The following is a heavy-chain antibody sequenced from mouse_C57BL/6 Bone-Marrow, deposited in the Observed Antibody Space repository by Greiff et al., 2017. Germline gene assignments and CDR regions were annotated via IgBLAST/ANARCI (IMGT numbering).Heavy chain of an antibody. J-gene: IGHJ3*01. CDR3: ARDYDLFAY. V-gene: IGHV1-4*01. Sequence: QVHVKQSGAELARPGASVKMSCKASGYTFTSYTMHWVKQRPGQGLEWIGYINPSSGYTKYNQKFKDKATLTADKSSSTAYMQLSSLTSEDSAVYYCARDYDLFAYWGQGTLVTVSA. CDR2: INPSSGYT. D-gene: IGHD2-4*01. CDR1: GYTFTSYT.